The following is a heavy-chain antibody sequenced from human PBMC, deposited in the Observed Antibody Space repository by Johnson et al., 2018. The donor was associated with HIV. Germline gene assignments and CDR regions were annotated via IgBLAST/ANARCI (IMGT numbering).Heavy chain of an antibody. CDR1: GFIVSNNY. Sequence: VQLVESGGGLIQPGGSLRLSCAASGFIVSNNYMSWVRQAPGKGLEWVAVIYSGGKTYYADSVKGRFTISRDNSKNTLYLQMNSLRAEDTALYYCATLFRGYSYGGDAFDIWCQGTMVTVSS. D-gene: IGHD5-18*01. CDR3: ATLFRGYSYGGDAFDI. CDR2: IYSGGKT. V-gene: IGHV3-53*01. J-gene: IGHJ3*02.